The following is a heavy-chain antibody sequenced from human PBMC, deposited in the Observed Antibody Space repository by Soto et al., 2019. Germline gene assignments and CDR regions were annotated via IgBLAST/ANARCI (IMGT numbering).Heavy chain of an antibody. CDR1: GGTFSSYA. Sequence: QVPLVQSGAEVKKPGASVTVSCTASGGTFSSYAIHWVRQAPGQGLEWMGGSIPMYGPAKYAQRFQGRVTITADESTTTVYMELTSLTSHDTAVYYSARVTSMVRGVIDTWFDPWGHGTLVTVSS. CDR3: ARVTSMVRGVIDTWFDP. D-gene: IGHD3-10*01. V-gene: IGHV1-69*01. J-gene: IGHJ5*02. CDR2: SIPMYGPA.